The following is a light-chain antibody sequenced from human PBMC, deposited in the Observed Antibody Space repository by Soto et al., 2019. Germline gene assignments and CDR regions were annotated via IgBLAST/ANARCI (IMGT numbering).Light chain of an antibody. Sequence: DIQMTQSPSTLSASVGDRVTITCRASQSIDIWLAWYQQRPGKAPKLVIYKASSLEGGVPSRFSGSGSGTEFPLTISSLQPDDFATYYCQHHKSYPRTFGQGTKVEIK. CDR2: KAS. CDR3: QHHKSYPRT. J-gene: IGKJ1*01. V-gene: IGKV1-5*03. CDR1: QSIDIW.